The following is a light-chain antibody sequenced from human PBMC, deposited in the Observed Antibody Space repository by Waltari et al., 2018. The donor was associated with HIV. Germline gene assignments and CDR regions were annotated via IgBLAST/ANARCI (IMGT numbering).Light chain of an antibody. CDR3: SSYAGSSIYVI. CDR1: LSSVCAYNY. CDR2: DVN. V-gene: IGLV2-11*01. Sequence: QSALTQPRSLSGSPGQSIPISCSGTLSSVCAYNYVSWYQQHPGKAPKLIVFDVNERPSGVPDRFSGSKSGNTASLTIAGLQAEDEADYYCSSYAGSSIYVIFGGGTKLTVL. J-gene: IGLJ2*01.